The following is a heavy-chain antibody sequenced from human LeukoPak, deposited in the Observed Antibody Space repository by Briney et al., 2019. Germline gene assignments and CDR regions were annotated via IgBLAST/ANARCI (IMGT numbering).Heavy chain of an antibody. CDR2: INHSGST. D-gene: IGHD6-6*01. CDR1: GGSFSGYY. Sequence: SETLSLTCAVYGGSFSGYYWSWIRKPPGKGLEWIGEINHSGSTNYNPSLKSRVTISVDTSKNQFSLKLSSVTAAHTAVYYCARGIPSSSWKYYYYYYMDVWGKGTTVTVSS. J-gene: IGHJ6*03. CDR3: ARGIPSSSWKYYYYYYMDV. V-gene: IGHV4-34*01.